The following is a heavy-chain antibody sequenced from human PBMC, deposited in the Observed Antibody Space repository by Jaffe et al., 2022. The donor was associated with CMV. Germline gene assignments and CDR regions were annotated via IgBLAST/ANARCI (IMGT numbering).Heavy chain of an antibody. Sequence: QLQLQESGPGLVKPSETLSLTCTVSGGSISSSSYYWGWIRQPPGKGLEWIGSIYYSGSTYYNPSLKSRVTISVDTSKNQFSLKLSSVTAADTAVYYCARPHYYGSERSGWFDPWGQGTLVTVSS. CDR3: ARPHYYGSERSGWFDP. CDR2: IYYSGST. CDR1: GGSISSSSYY. V-gene: IGHV4-39*01. D-gene: IGHD3-10*01. J-gene: IGHJ5*02.